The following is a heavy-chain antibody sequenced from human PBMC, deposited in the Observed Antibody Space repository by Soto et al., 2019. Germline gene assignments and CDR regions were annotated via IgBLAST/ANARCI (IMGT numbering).Heavy chain of an antibody. D-gene: IGHD3-3*01. J-gene: IGHJ6*02. CDR1: VCTFSSYA. CDR2: IIPIFGTA. V-gene: IGHV1-69*13. CDR3: ATSEEVFWSGYYLYYYYYGMDV. Sequence: EASVKVSCKASVCTFSSYAISWVRQAPGQGLEWMGGIIPIFGTANYAQKFQGRVTITADESTSTAYMELSSLRSEDTAVYYCATSEEVFWSGYYLYYYYYGMDVRGQGTTVTVSS.